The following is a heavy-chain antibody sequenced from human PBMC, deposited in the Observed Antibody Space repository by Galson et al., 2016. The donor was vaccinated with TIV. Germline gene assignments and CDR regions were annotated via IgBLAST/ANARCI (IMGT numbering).Heavy chain of an antibody. CDR2: FDPEVSKT. CDR3: ATVAWFPGLSLDN. D-gene: IGHD2/OR15-2a*01. Sequence: SVKVSCKVSGNSLNELVIHWVRQAPGKGLEWVGGFDPEVSKTVYAQMLQGRVTMAADTSRNTAYMELGSLRFEDTAVYYCATVAWFPGLSLDNWGQGTLVTVSS. J-gene: IGHJ4*02. CDR1: GNSLNELV. V-gene: IGHV1-24*01.